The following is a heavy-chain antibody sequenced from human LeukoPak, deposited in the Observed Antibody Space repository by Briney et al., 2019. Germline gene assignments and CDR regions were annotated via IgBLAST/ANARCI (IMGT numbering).Heavy chain of an antibody. CDR1: GYTFTSYD. Sequence: ASVKVSCKASGYTFTSYDINWVRQATGQGLEWIGWMNPNSGNTGYAQKFQGRVTMTRNTSISTAYMELSSLRSEDTAVYYCARAPSWSGSFYCFDYWGRGALVTVSS. CDR3: ARAPSWSGSFYCFDY. V-gene: IGHV1-8*01. D-gene: IGHD1-26*01. J-gene: IGHJ4*02. CDR2: MNPNSGNT.